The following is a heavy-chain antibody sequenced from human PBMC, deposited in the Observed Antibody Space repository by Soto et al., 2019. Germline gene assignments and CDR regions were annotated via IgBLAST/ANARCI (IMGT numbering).Heavy chain of an antibody. CDR1: GYTFTSYD. V-gene: IGHV1-8*01. J-gene: IGHJ6*03. Sequence: ASVKVSCKASGYTFTSYDINWVRQATGQGLEWMGWMNPNSGNTGYAQKFQGRVTMTRNTSISTAYMELSSLRSEDTAVYYCARGGPAYCGGDCYSLYYYYYYMDVWGKGTTVTVSS. D-gene: IGHD2-21*01. CDR2: MNPNSGNT. CDR3: ARGGPAYCGGDCYSLYYYYYYMDV.